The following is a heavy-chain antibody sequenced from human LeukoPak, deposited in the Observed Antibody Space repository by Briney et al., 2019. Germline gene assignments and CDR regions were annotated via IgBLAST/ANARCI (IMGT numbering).Heavy chain of an antibody. J-gene: IGHJ4*02. CDR1: GGSISSHY. CDR2: IYCSGST. Sequence: SETLSLTCTVSGGSISSHYWSWIRQPPGKGLEWIGYIYCSGSTSYNPSLKSRVTISVDTSKNQFSLKLSSVTAADTAVYYCARFYGGVIDYWGQGTLVTVSS. CDR3: ARFYGGVIDY. D-gene: IGHD4-23*01. V-gene: IGHV4-59*11.